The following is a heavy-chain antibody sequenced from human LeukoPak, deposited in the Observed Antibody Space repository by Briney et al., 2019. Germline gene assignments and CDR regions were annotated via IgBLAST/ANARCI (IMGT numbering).Heavy chain of an antibody. CDR2: ISRSGGST. V-gene: IGHV3-23*01. J-gene: IGHJ4*02. D-gene: IGHD3-16*01. CDR3: ARDGLGY. Sequence: GGSLRLSCAASGFTFSNYAMNWVRQAPGKGLEWVSAISRSGGSTYYADSVKGRFTISRDNSESTLYLQMNSLRAEDTAVYYCARDGLGYWGQGTLVTVSS. CDR1: GFTFSNYA.